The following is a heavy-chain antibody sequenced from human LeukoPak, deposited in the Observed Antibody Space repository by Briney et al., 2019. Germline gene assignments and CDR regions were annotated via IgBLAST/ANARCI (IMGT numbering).Heavy chain of an antibody. Sequence: PGGSLRLSCAASRFTVSSNYMSWVRQAPGKGLEWVSVIYSGGSTYYADSVKGRFTISRDNSKNTLYLQMNSLRAEDTAVYYCARLMTSSWYDMGDYWGQGTLVTVSS. CDR3: ARLMTSSWYDMGDY. CDR2: IYSGGST. J-gene: IGHJ4*02. D-gene: IGHD6-13*01. V-gene: IGHV3-53*01. CDR1: RFTVSSNY.